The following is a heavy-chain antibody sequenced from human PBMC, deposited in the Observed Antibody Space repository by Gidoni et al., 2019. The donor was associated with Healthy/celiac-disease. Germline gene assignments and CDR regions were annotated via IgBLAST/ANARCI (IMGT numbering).Heavy chain of an antibody. V-gene: IGHV5-51*01. Sequence: EVQLVQSGAEVKKPGESLKISCTGSGYSFTSYWIGWVRQMPGKGLEWMGIIYPGDSDTRYSPSFQGQVTISADKSISTAYLQWSSLKASDSAMYYCALSSSHEGDWFDPWGQGTLVTVSS. CDR2: IYPGDSDT. CDR3: ALSSSHEGDWFDP. D-gene: IGHD6-13*01. CDR1: GYSFTSYW. J-gene: IGHJ5*02.